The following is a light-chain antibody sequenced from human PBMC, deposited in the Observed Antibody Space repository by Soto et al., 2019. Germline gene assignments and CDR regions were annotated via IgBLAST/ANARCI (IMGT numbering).Light chain of an antibody. V-gene: IGKV3-15*01. CDR2: GAS. J-gene: IGKJ2*01. Sequence: EIVMTQSPVTLSVSSGERATLSCRASQSVSSNLAWYQQKPGQAPRLLIYGASTRATGIPARFGGSGSGTEFTLTISSVQSEDFAVYYCQHYHTWPYTFGQGTKLEIK. CDR1: QSVSSN. CDR3: QHYHTWPYT.